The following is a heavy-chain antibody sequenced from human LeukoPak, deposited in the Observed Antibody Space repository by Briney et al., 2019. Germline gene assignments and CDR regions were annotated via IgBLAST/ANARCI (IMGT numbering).Heavy chain of an antibody. J-gene: IGHJ6*03. CDR2: IKQDGSKE. CDR3: ARGEEYSGYRDYHYYYMDV. Sequence: RAGRSLRLSCAASGFTFSANWMSWVRQAPGKGLEWVANIKQDGSKEYSVDSVKGRFIISRDNAKSSLYLEMNSLRAADTAVYYCARGEEYSGYRDYHYYYMDVWGKGTTVTVSS. D-gene: IGHD5-12*01. CDR1: GFTFSANW. V-gene: IGHV3-7*01.